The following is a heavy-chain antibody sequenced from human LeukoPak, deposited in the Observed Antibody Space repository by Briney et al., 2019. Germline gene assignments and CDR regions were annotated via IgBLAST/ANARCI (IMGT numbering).Heavy chain of an antibody. Sequence: PSETLSLTCTVSGGSISSSNYYWGWIRQPPGKGLEWIATIYYSGSTYYNPSLKSRVTISVDTSKNQFSLKLSSVTAADTAVYYCARDSRARWGQTAYSSSWYSGWFDPWGQGTLVTVSS. CDR3: ARDSRARWGQTAYSSSWYSGWFDP. J-gene: IGHJ5*02. CDR2: IYYSGST. V-gene: IGHV4-39*07. D-gene: IGHD6-13*01. CDR1: GGSISSSNYY.